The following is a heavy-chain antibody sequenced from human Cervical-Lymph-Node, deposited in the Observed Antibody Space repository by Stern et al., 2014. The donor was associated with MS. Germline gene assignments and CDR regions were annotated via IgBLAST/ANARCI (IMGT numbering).Heavy chain of an antibody. V-gene: IGHV1-18*01. Sequence: QVQLVQSGAEVRQPGASVQVSCKAYGYNFFSYGISWVRQAPGQGLEWMGWIGGVDGNTNYAQRLQGRVSMTRDASTNTAYMELRSLRSDDTAVYYCTKGRGASAWYPLDHWGQGTLVTVSS. J-gene: IGHJ4*02. CDR1: GYNFFSYG. CDR3: TKGRGASAWYPLDH. CDR2: IGGVDGNT. D-gene: IGHD6-19*01.